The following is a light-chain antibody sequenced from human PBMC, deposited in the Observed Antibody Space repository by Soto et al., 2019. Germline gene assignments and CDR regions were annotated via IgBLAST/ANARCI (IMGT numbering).Light chain of an antibody. V-gene: IGKV3-15*01. CDR2: GAS. J-gene: IGKJ1*01. Sequence: EIVMTQSPATLSVSPGERATLSCRASQSVSSSLAWYQQRPGQAPRLLIYGASARATDIPARFSGSGSGTDFTLTISSLEPEDFAVYYCQQRSNWPTFGQGTKVDI. CDR3: QQRSNWPT. CDR1: QSVSSS.